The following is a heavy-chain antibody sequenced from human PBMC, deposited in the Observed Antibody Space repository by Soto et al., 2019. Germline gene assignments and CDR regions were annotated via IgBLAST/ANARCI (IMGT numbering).Heavy chain of an antibody. D-gene: IGHD1-20*01. V-gene: IGHV4-4*02. CDR3: ASSNNYNWFDH. CDR2: VYHSGST. J-gene: IGHJ5*02. Sequence: SETLSLTCTVSGASISSSNWWSWVRQPPGKGLEWIGEVYHSGSTKYNPSLKSRVTMSVDKSKNQLTLNLSSVTAADTAVYFCASSNNYNWFDHWGQGTLVTVSS. CDR1: GASISSSNW.